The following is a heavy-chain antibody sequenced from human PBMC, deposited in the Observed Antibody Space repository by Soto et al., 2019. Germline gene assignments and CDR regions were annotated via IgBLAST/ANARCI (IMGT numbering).Heavy chain of an antibody. D-gene: IGHD6-6*01. CDR1: GGSIRSSSYY. CDR3: ASYVYSLEYSSSSHDY. CDR2: IYYSGST. V-gene: IGHV4-39*01. J-gene: IGHJ4*02. Sequence: SLPLSLTSTVAGGSIRSSSYYWGRNSKPPGKGLEWIGSIYYSGSTYYNPSLKSRVTISVDTSKNQFSLKLSSVTAADTAVYYCASYVYSLEYSSSSHDYWGQGTLVTVSS.